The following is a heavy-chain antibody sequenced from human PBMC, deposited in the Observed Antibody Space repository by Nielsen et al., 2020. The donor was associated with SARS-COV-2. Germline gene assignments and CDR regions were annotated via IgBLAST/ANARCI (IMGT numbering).Heavy chain of an antibody. CDR3: ARDPVMITFGGVIVIRGRYDY. D-gene: IGHD3-16*02. CDR1: GYTFTGYY. J-gene: IGHJ4*02. V-gene: IGHV1-2*06. CDR2: INPNSGGT. Sequence: ASVKVSCKASGYTFTGYYMHWVRQAPGQGLEWMGRINPNSGGTNYAQKFQGRVTMTRDTSISTAYMELSRLRSDDTAVYYCARDPVMITFGGVIVIRGRYDYWGQGTLVTVSS.